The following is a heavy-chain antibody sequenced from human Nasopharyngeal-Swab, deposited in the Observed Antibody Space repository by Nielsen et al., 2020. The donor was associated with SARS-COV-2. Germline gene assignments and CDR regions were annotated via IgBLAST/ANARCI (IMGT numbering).Heavy chain of an antibody. CDR1: GDSVSSNSAA. Sequence: SCAISGDSVSSNSAAWNWIRQSPSRGLEWLGRTYYRSKWYSDYAVSVKSRITINPDTSKNQFSLQLNSVTPEDTAVYYCARDLSGSSLYYYYGMDVWGQGTTVTVSS. CDR3: ARDLSGSSLYYYYGMDV. CDR2: TYYRSKWYS. D-gene: IGHD1-26*01. V-gene: IGHV6-1*01. J-gene: IGHJ6*02.